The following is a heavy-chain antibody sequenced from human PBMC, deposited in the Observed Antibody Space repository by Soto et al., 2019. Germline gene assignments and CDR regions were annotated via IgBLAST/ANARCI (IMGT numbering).Heavy chain of an antibody. CDR2: ISAYNHYT. D-gene: IGHD1-26*01. V-gene: IGHV1-18*01. J-gene: IGHJ4*02. CDR1: GYTFSTYG. Sequence: QVDLVHSGPEVRKPGASVNVSCKASGYTFSTYGISWVRQAPGQGLEWMGWISAYNHYTNYAQKFQGRVTMTTDTSTNTAYMELRSLRSGDTAMYFCARVGPSREVPYPFEYWGQGTLVTVSS. CDR3: ARVGPSREVPYPFEY.